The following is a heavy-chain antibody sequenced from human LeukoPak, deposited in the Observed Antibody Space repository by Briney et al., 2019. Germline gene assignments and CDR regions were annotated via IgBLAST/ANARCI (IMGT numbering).Heavy chain of an antibody. CDR2: IYTSGST. CDR1: GGSLSSDY. Sequence: SETLSLTCTVSGGSLSSDYWSWIRQPAGKVLEWIGRIYTSGSTNYNPSLKSRVTMSVDTSKNQFSLKLSSVTAADPAVYYCARGGSTSLGPWGQGTLVTVSS. J-gene: IGHJ5*02. CDR3: ARGGSTSLGP. D-gene: IGHD2-2*01. V-gene: IGHV4-4*07.